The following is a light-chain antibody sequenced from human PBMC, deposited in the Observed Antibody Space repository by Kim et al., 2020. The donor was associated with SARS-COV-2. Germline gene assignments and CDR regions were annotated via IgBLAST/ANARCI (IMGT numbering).Light chain of an antibody. CDR1: QLGDKY. J-gene: IGLJ2*01. Sequence: SYELTQPPSVSVSPGQTASITCSGDQLGDKYACWYQQKPGQSPMLVIYQDSKRSSGIPERFSGSNSGNTATLTISGTQTMDEADYYCQAWDSSTAVFGGGTQLTVL. CDR2: QDS. CDR3: QAWDSSTAV. V-gene: IGLV3-1*01.